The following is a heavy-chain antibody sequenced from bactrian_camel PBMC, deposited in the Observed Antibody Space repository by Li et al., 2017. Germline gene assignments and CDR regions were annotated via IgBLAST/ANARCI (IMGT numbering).Heavy chain of an antibody. Sequence: DVQLVESGGGLVQPGGSLTLSCASSGFTSSAYAMTWVRQAPGKGLEWVSSIHSGGDSTYYADSVKGRFTISRDNAKNMVYLQLNSLKIDDTAMYYCANLDGHYWGQGTQVTVSS. CDR2: IHSGGDST. V-gene: IGHV3S40*01. CDR1: GFTSSAYA. CDR3: ANLDGHY. J-gene: IGHJ4*01.